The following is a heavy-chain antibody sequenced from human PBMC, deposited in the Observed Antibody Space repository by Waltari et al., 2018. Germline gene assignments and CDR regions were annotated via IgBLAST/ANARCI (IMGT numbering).Heavy chain of an antibody. J-gene: IGHJ4*02. CDR3: ARDRIAVAGPVFDY. V-gene: IGHV3-7*04. D-gene: IGHD6-19*01. Sequence: EVQLVESWGGLFPPGGSLRLTCAASGFAFSSYWMSLVRQAPGKGLELVANIKQCGSEKYYVDSVKGRFTISRDNAKNSLYLQMNSLGAEDTAVYYCARDRIAVAGPVFDYWGQGTLVTVSS. CDR2: IKQCGSEK. CDR1: GFAFSSYW.